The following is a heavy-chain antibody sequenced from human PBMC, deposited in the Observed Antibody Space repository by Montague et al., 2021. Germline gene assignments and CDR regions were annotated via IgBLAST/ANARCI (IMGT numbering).Heavy chain of an antibody. CDR2: IFGEGYDT. Sequence: SLRLSFSASGFTFDDFAMHWVRQVPGKGLEWVSLIFGEGYDTKYADSVKGRFTISRDNSRNSLYLQMDSLKPEDSALYFCSKGRDAPDYYATDVWGQGTTVTVS. J-gene: IGHJ6*02. V-gene: IGHV3-43*02. D-gene: IGHD3-10*01. CDR3: SKGRDAPDYYATDV. CDR1: GFTFDDFA.